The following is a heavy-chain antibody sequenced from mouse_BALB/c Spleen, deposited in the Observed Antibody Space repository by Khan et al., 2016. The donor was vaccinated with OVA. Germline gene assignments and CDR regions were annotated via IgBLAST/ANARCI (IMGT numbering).Heavy chain of an antibody. CDR2: INTYTGEP. D-gene: IGHD1-1*01. J-gene: IGHJ1*01. CDR1: GFTFTNYG. V-gene: IGHV9-3-1*01. CDR3: ARKNASYGRYFDV. Sequence: QIQLVQSGPELKKPGETVKISCKASGFTFTNYGMNWVKQAPGKGLKWMGWINTYTGEPTYADDFKGRFVFALETSASTAYLQLNNLKNEDTASYFCARKNASYGRYFDVWGAGTTVTVSS.